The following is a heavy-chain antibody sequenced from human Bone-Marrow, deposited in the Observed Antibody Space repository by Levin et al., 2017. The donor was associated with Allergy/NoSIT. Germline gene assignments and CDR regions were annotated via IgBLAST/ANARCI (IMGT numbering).Heavy chain of an antibody. V-gene: IGHV3-48*03. CDR3: ARDKRSGGVTPDWYFDL. Sequence: GESLKISCAASGFSFSDYEMNWVRQAPGKGLEWISYISSSGSTKYYADSVTGRFTISTKNSLYLQMNSLRADDTAIYYCARDKRSGGVTPDWYFDLWGRGTLVIVSS. D-gene: IGHD2-15*01. CDR2: ISSSGSTK. CDR1: GFSFSDYE. J-gene: IGHJ2*01.